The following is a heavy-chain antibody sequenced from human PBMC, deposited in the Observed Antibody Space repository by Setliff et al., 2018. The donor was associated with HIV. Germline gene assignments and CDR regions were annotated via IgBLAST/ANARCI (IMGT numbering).Heavy chain of an antibody. CDR1: GFTFSSYA. CDR3: AKVDDGQCNTFNCRDFDY. D-gene: IGHD1-1*01. J-gene: IGHJ4*02. Sequence: QPGGSLRLSCAASGFTFSSYAMSWVRQAPGKGLEWVSAIDPTGTYTYYADAVKGRFTISRDNFRNTLSLQMNSLTAEDSAIYYCAKVDDGQCNTFNCRDFDYWGRGTLVTVSS. V-gene: IGHV3-23*05. CDR2: IDPTGTYT.